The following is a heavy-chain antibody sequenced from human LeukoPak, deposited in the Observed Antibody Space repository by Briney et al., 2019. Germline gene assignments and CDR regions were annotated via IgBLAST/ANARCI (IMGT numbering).Heavy chain of an antibody. D-gene: IGHD6-6*01. CDR3: ARDWEEYSSSPAGY. CDR1: GFTFSSYA. CDR2: ISGSGGST. Sequence: GGSLRLSCAASGFTFSSYAMSWVRQAPGRGLEWVSAISGSGGSTYYADSVKGRFTISRDNSKNTLYLQMNSLRAEDTAVYYCARDWEEYSSSPAGYWGQGTLVTVSS. J-gene: IGHJ4*02. V-gene: IGHV3-23*01.